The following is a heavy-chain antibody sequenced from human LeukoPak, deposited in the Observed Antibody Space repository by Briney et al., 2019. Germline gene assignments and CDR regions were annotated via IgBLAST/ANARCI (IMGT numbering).Heavy chain of an antibody. D-gene: IGHD6-19*01. CDR3: ATEAYDVVQWLGLIDY. CDR1: GYTFTGYY. CDR2: INPNSGGT. Sequence: ASVNVSCKASGYTFTGYYMHWVRQAPGQGLEWMGWINPNSGGTNYAQKFQGRVTITADKSTSTAYMELSSLRSEDTAVYYCATEAYDVVQWLGLIDYWGQGTLVTVSS. V-gene: IGHV1-2*02. J-gene: IGHJ4*02.